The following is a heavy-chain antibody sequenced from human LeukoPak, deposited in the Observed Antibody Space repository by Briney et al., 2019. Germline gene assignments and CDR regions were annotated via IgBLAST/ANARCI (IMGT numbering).Heavy chain of an antibody. D-gene: IGHD3-10*01. CDR2: ICSSSSYI. CDR1: GFTFSSYS. CDR3: ARDPTTYGSGSYYYYFEY. J-gene: IGHJ4*02. Sequence: GGSLRLSCAASGFTFSSYSMSWVRQAPGKGLEWVSSICSSSSYIYYADSVKGRFTISRDNAKTSLYLQMNSLRAEDTAVYYCARDPTTYGSGSYYYYFEYWGQGTLVTVSS. V-gene: IGHV3-21*01.